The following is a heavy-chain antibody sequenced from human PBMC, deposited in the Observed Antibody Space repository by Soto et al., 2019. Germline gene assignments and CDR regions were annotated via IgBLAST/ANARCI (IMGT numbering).Heavy chain of an antibody. CDR1: GYSVTSYW. V-gene: IGHV5-51*01. Sequence: PGESLKISCKGSGYSVTSYWIGWVRQMPGKGLEWMGIIYPGDSDTRYSPSFQGQVTISADKSISTAYLQWSSLKASDTAMYYCARQAPYNWNFFTFDPWGQGTLVTVSS. CDR2: IYPGDSDT. D-gene: IGHD1-7*01. CDR3: ARQAPYNWNFFTFDP. J-gene: IGHJ5*02.